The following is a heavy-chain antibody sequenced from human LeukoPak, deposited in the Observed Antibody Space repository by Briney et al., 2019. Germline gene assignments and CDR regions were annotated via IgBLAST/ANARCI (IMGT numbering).Heavy chain of an antibody. CDR2: IIPIFGTA. D-gene: IGHD1-26*01. CDR3: ARTSGLVGAHYEYYFDY. Sequence: ASVKVSCKASGGTFSSYAISWVRQAPGQGLEWMGGIIPIFGTANYAQKFQGRVTITADESTSTAYMELSSLRSEDTAVYYCARTSGLVGAHYEYYFDYWGQGTLVTVSS. CDR1: GGTFSSYA. J-gene: IGHJ4*02. V-gene: IGHV1-69*13.